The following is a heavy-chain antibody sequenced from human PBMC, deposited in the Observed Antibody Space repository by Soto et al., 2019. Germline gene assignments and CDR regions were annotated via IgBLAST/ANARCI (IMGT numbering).Heavy chain of an antibody. CDR3: ARETVRPPYYYYGMDV. CDR1: GFTFSSYS. J-gene: IGHJ6*02. CDR2: IRSSSSYI. D-gene: IGHD4-17*01. Sequence: EVQLVESGGGLVKPGGSLRLSCAASGFTFSSYSMNWVRQAPGKGLEWVSSIRSSSSYIYYADSVKGRFTISRDNAKNSLYLQMNSLRAEDTAVYYCARETVRPPYYYYGMDVWGQGTTVTVSS. V-gene: IGHV3-21*01.